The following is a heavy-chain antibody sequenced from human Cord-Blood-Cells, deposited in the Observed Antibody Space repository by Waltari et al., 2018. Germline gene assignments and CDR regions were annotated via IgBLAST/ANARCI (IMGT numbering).Heavy chain of an antibody. D-gene: IGHD1-1*01. CDR1: GYSISSGYY. CDR3: ASWNDGGGY. V-gene: IGHV4-38-2*02. Sequence: QVQLQESGPGLVKPSETLSLTCTVSGYSISSGYYWGWIRQPPGKGLEWIGSIYHSVSTYYNPSLKSRVTISVDTSKNQFSLKLSSVTAADTAVYYCASWNDGGGYWGQGTLVTVSS. CDR2: IYHSVST. J-gene: IGHJ4*02.